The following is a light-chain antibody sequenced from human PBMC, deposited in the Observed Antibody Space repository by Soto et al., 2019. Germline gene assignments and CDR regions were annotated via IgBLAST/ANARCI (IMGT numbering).Light chain of an antibody. CDR2: GSS. CDR3: QQYYHWGLS. V-gene: IGKV3D-15*01. J-gene: IGKJ4*01. CDR1: QNVATN. Sequence: VMTQSPANLSVSPGEGVTVFCRASQNVATNIAWYQVKPAQAPRLLIYGSSTRATGIPATFSGSGSGTHLSLTIISLQSEDSAVYYCQQYYHWGLSFGGGTKVEI.